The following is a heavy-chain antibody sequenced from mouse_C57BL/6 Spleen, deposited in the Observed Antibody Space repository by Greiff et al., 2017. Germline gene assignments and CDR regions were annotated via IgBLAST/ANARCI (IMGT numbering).Heavy chain of an antibody. CDR1: GFNIKDDY. J-gene: IGHJ3*01. CDR2: SDPENGDT. CDR3: TTVITTVVAPAD. Sequence: EVKLQQSGAELVRPGASVKLSCTASGFNIKDDYMHWVKQRPEQGLEWIGWSDPENGDTESASKFQGKATITADTSSNTAYLQLSSLTSEDTDVYYCTTVITTVVAPADWGQGTLVTVSA. D-gene: IGHD1-1*01. V-gene: IGHV14-4*01.